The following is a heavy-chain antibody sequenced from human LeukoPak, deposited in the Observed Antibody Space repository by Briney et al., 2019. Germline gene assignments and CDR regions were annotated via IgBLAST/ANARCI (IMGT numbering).Heavy chain of an antibody. J-gene: IGHJ4*02. V-gene: IGHV1-2*02. D-gene: IGHD2-2*01. CDR2: INPNSGGT. CDR3: ARERCSSTSCFSRWGGY. Sequence: ASVKVSCKASGYTFTGYYMHWVRQAPGQGLEWMGWINPNSGGTNYAQKFQGRVTMTRDTSISTAYMELSRLRSDDTAVYYCARERCSSTSCFSRWGGYWGQGTLVTVSS. CDR1: GYTFTGYY.